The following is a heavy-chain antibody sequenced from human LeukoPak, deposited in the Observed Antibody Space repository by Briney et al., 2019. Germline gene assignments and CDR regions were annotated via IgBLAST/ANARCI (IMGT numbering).Heavy chain of an antibody. Sequence: GGSLRLSCAASDFSFSNYWMIWLRQAPGKGLEWVANMRGDGSLKYYLDSVKGRFTISRDNAKNSLYLQMNSLRAEDTAVYYCARGEPLYSSSWPDYWGQGTLVTVSS. CDR1: DFSFSNYW. J-gene: IGHJ4*02. V-gene: IGHV3-7*01. CDR3: ARGEPLYSSSWPDY. CDR2: MRGDGSLK. D-gene: IGHD6-13*01.